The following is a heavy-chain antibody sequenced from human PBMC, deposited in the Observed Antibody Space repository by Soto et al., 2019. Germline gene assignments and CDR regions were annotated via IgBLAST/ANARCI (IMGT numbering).Heavy chain of an antibody. J-gene: IGHJ6*02. Sequence: ASVKVSCKVSGYTLTELSMHWVRQAPGKGLEWMGGFDPEDGETIYAQKFQGRVTMTEDTSTDTAYMELSSLRSEDTAVYYCATSVRVAARWPSPPGGPHQQHYYYYGMDVWGQGTTVTVSS. CDR3: ATSVRVAARWPSPPGGPHQQHYYYYGMDV. D-gene: IGHD6-6*01. CDR2: FDPEDGET. CDR1: GYTLTELS. V-gene: IGHV1-24*01.